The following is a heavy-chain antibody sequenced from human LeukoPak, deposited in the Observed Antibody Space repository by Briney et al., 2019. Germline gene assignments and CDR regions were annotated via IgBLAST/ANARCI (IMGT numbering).Heavy chain of an antibody. CDR2: ISYDGSNK. Sequence: GRSLRLSCAASGFTFSSYAMHWVRQAPGKGLEWVAVISYDGSNKYYADSVKGRFTISRDNSKNTLYLQMNSLRAEDTAVYYCARDPGWLQFRGEDYFDYWGQGTLVTVSS. D-gene: IGHD5-24*01. J-gene: IGHJ4*02. V-gene: IGHV3-30-3*01. CDR1: GFTFSSYA. CDR3: ARDPGWLQFRGEDYFDY.